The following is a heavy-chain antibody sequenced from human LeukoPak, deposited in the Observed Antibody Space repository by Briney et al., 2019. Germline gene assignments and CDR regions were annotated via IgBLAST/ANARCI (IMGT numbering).Heavy chain of an antibody. CDR1: GGSISSGSYY. J-gene: IGHJ2*01. CDR3: ARVSSSWYQDWYFDL. Sequence: SQTLSLTCTVSGGSISSGSYYWSWIRQPAGKGLEWIGRIYTSGSTNYNPSLKSRVTISLDTSKNQFSLKLSSMIAADTAVYYCARVSSSWYQDWYFDLWGRGTLVTVPS. CDR2: IYTSGST. D-gene: IGHD6-13*01. V-gene: IGHV4-61*02.